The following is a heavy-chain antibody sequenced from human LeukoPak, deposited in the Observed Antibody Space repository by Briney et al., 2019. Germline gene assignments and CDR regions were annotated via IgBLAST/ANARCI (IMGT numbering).Heavy chain of an antibody. D-gene: IGHD5-24*01. Sequence: PGGSLRLSCAASRFSFNSYWMHWVRQAPGMGLVWVSRINSDGSSTSHADSVKGRFTISRDNAKNTLYLQMNNLRAEDTAVYYCVRGRYYFDYWGQGTLVTVSS. J-gene: IGHJ4*02. CDR2: INSDGSST. CDR1: RFSFNSYW. V-gene: IGHV3-74*01. CDR3: VRGRYYFDY.